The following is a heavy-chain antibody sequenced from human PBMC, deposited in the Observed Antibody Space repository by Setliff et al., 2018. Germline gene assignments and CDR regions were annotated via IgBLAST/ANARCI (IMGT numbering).Heavy chain of an antibody. CDR1: GFTFGSYW. V-gene: IGHV3-7*01. J-gene: IGHJ4*02. CDR2: IHQDGSER. CDR3: VRDWASGDDH. D-gene: IGHD3-10*01. Sequence: GSLRLSCAASGFTFGSYWMTWVRQAPEKGLEWVANIHQDGSERHYVDSVKVRFTISRDNAKNSLFLQMNILEVEDTAVYYCVRDWASGDDHWGRGTLVTVSS.